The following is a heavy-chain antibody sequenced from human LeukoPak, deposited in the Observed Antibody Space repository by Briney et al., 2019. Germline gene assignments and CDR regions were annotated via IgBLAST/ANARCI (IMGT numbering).Heavy chain of an antibody. CDR3: ARGNRYNWNRAGAFDI. CDR2: INPSGGST. V-gene: IGHV1-46*01. D-gene: IGHD1/OR15-1a*01. Sequence: ASVKVSCKASGYTFSSYSMHWVRQAPGQGLEWMGIINPSGGSTSYAQKFQGRVTMTRDTSTSTVYMELSSLRSEDTAVYYCARGNRYNWNRAGAFDIRGQGTMVTVSS. J-gene: IGHJ3*02. CDR1: GYTFSSYS.